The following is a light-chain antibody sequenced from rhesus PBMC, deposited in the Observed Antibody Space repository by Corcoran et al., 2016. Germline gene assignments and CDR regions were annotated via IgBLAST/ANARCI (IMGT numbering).Light chain of an antibody. CDR1: QSTSSW. J-gene: IGKJ3*01. Sequence: DIQMTQSPSSLSASVGDTVTITCRASQSTSSWLDWYQQKPGKAPKLLVYKASSLQSGVPSRFSGSGSGTDFTLTISSLQPEDFATYYCLQAITRPFTFGPGTKLDIK. V-gene: IGKV1-22*01. CDR2: KAS. CDR3: LQAITRPFT.